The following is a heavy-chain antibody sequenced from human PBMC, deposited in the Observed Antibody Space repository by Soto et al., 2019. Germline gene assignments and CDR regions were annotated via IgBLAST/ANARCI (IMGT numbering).Heavy chain of an antibody. V-gene: IGHV4-39*01. CDR1: GYSVSSSDYY. CDR2: MLYSGLT. Sequence: SETLSLTCSVSGYSVSSSDYYWAWIRQPPGKGLEWIGSMLYSGLTYYNPSLKSRVTLSVDTSKNQFSVRLNSVTASDTAVYYCARLVLWGYDSDSDYWGQGTLVTVSS. J-gene: IGHJ4*02. D-gene: IGHD3-22*01. CDR3: ARLVLWGYDSDSDY.